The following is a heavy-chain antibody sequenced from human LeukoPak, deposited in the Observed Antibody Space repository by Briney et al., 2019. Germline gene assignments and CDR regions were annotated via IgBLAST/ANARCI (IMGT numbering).Heavy chain of an antibody. Sequence: SETLSLTCAVYGGSFSGYYWSWIRQPPGKGLEWIGEINQSGSTNYNPSLKSRVTISVDTSKNQFSLKLSSVTAADTAVYYCARLGPGRKTHLIVVVVAAKARYFDYWGQGTLVTVSS. CDR3: ARLGPGRKTHLIVVVVAAKARYFDY. D-gene: IGHD2-15*01. CDR2: INQSGST. V-gene: IGHV4-34*01. J-gene: IGHJ4*02. CDR1: GGSFSGYY.